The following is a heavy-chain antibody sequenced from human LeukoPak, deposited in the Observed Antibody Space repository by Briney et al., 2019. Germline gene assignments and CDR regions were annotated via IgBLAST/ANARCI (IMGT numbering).Heavy chain of an antibody. CDR3: VRGNYDNRGYSNAFDI. J-gene: IGHJ3*02. Sequence: SGTLSLTCTVSGASISSSYWSWIRQPPRKRLEWIGYIYYNGNTNSNPARKSRVTISADTSKNQFSLRLSSVAAADSAVYYCVRGNYDNRGYSNAFDIWGQGAMVTVSS. CDR2: IYYNGNT. CDR1: GASISSSY. D-gene: IGHD3-22*01. V-gene: IGHV4-59*01.